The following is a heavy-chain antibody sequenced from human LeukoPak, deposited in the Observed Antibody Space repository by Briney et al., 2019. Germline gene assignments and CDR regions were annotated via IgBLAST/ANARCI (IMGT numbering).Heavy chain of an antibody. J-gene: IGHJ6*03. CDR1: GGSISSGGYS. V-gene: IGHV4-30-4*07. Sequence: KASETLSLTCAVPGGSISSGGYSWSWIRQPPGKGLEWIGYSYYSGSTYYNPSLKSRVTISVDTSKNQFSLKLSSVTAADTAVYYCARGNYDFSSGYYYYYYMDVSGKGTTVTVSS. CDR2: SYYSGST. D-gene: IGHD3-3*01. CDR3: ARGNYDFSSGYYYYYYMDV.